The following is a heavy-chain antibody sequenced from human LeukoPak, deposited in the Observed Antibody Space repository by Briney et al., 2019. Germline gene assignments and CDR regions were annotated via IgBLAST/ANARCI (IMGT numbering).Heavy chain of an antibody. Sequence: ASVKVSCKTSGYTFTSFDINWVRQATGQGLEWMGWMNPNSGNTGYAQKFQGRVTMTRNTSISTAYMELSSLRSEDTAVYYCARGTTMILDAFDIWGQGTMVTVSS. CDR1: GYTFTSFD. CDR3: ARGTTMILDAFDI. CDR2: MNPNSGNT. J-gene: IGHJ3*02. V-gene: IGHV1-8*01. D-gene: IGHD3-22*01.